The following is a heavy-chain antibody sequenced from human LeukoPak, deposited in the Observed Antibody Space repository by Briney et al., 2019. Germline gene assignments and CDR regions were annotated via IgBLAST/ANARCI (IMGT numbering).Heavy chain of an antibody. CDR3: ARDPVIRSSSSSIFDY. CDR1: GFTFSSYS. V-gene: IGHV3-21*01. D-gene: IGHD6-6*01. Sequence: PGGSLRLSCAASGFTFSSYSMNWVRQAPGKGLEWVSSISSSSSYIYYADSVKGRFTISRDNAKNSLYLQMNSLRAEDTAVYYCARDPVIRSSSSSIFDYWGQGTLVTVSS. CDR2: ISSSSSYI. J-gene: IGHJ4*02.